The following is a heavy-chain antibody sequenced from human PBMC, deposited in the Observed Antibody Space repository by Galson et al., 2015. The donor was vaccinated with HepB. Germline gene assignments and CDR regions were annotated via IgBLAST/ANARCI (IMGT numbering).Heavy chain of an antibody. CDR3: ARDSTYYDGSAYYDNLDS. Sequence: SLRLSCAASGFTFSSYWMTWVRQAPGKGLGWVANINQDGAKKNYVDSVKGRFTISRDNAKNSLYLEMNSLRAEDTAMYHCARDSTYYDGSAYYDNLDSWGQGTLVTVSS. CDR1: GFTFSSYW. D-gene: IGHD3-22*01. J-gene: IGHJ4*02. CDR2: INQDGAKK. V-gene: IGHV3-7*03.